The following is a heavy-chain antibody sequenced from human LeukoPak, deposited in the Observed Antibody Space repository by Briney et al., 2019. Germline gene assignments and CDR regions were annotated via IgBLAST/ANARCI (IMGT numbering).Heavy chain of an antibody. CDR1: GGSISGYY. Sequence: SETLSLTCTVSGGSISGYYWTWIRQPAGKGLEWIGRLYSSGTANHNPSLRSRVTMSLDTPKNQFSLKMTSVTAADTAVYYCARVPSTIDAFDIWGQGTMVTVSS. V-gene: IGHV4-4*07. J-gene: IGHJ3*02. D-gene: IGHD5-24*01. CDR3: ARVPSTIDAFDI. CDR2: LYSSGTA.